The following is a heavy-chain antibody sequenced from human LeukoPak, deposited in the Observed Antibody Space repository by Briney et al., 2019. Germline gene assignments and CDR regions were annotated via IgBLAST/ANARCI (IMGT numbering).Heavy chain of an antibody. J-gene: IGHJ6*02. V-gene: IGHV3-48*03. CDR1: GFSFSSYP. CDR3: ARDAENLLWWYYYGMDV. CDR2: ISSSGSTI. Sequence: PGGSLRLSCAASGFSFSSYPMSWVRQAPGKGLEWVSYISSSGSTIYYADSVKGRFTISRDNAKNSLYLQMNSLRAEDTAVYYCARDAENLLWWYYYGMDVWGQGTTVTVSS. D-gene: IGHD2-21*01.